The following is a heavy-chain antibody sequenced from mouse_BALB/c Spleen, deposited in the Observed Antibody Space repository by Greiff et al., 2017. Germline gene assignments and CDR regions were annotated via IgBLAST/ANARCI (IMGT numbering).Heavy chain of an antibody. CDR3: ARKGGHYYAMDY. J-gene: IGHJ4*01. V-gene: IGHV1-4*02. CDR2: INPSSGYT. Sequence: VQLQQSAAELARPGASVKMSCKASGYTFTSYTMHWVKQRPGQGLEWIGYINPSSGYTEYNQKFKDKTTLTADKSSSTAYMQLSSLTSEDSAVYYCARKGGHYYAMDYWGQGTSVTVSS. CDR1: GYTFTSYT.